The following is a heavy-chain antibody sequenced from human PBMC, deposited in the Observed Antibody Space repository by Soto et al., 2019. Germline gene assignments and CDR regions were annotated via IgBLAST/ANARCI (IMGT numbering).Heavy chain of an antibody. V-gene: IGHV3-7*01. Sequence: EVQVVESGGGLVQPGGSLRLSCAASGFSISCCWMSWVRQAPGKGLEWVANTNPDGSVQFHVDSVKGRFTISRDNAKNSLYLQMNSLTAEDTAVYFCVRGGSSGWLLWGQGTLVTVSS. D-gene: IGHD6-19*01. CDR2: TNPDGSVQ. CDR3: VRGGSSGWLL. J-gene: IGHJ4*02. CDR1: GFSISCCW.